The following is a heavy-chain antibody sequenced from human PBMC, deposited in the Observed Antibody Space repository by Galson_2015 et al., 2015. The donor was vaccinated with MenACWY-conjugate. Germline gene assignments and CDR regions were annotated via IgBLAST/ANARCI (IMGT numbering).Heavy chain of an antibody. J-gene: IGHJ3*02. CDR1: GYTFTSYG. CDR2: ISAYNGNT. D-gene: IGHD5-12*01. CDR3: ARWLPGTFDAFDI. Sequence: SVKVSCKASGYTFTSYGITWVRQAPGQGLEWMGWISAYNGNTNYAQKLQGRVTMTTDTSTSTAYMELRSLRSDDTAVYYCARWLPGTFDAFDIWGQGTMVTVSS. V-gene: IGHV1-18*01.